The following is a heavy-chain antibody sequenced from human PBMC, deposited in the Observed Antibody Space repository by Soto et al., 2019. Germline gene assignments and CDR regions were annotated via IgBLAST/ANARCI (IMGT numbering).Heavy chain of an antibody. V-gene: IGHV4-34*01. CDR3: ARRTVNIRTFYSGLKTHCFDY. CDR2: INHSGST. Sequence: SETLSLTCAVYGGSFSDYYWSWIRQPPGKGLEWIRDINHSGSTYYNPSLQSRVAISVDTSKNQFSLKLKSVTAADTAIYYCARRTVNIRTFYSGLKTHCFDYWGQGAPVTVSS. D-gene: IGHD6-19*01. CDR1: GGSFSDYY. J-gene: IGHJ4*02.